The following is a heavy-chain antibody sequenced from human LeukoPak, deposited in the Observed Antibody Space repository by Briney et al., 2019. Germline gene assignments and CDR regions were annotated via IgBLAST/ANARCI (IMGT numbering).Heavy chain of an antibody. CDR1: GFTFSSYE. V-gene: IGHV3-74*01. CDR3: ARAVYYSNYLGY. CDR2: INSDGSST. Sequence: GGSLRLSCAASGFTFSSYEMNWVRQAPGKGLVWVSRINSDGSSTNYADSVKGRFTISRDNAKNTLYLQMNSLRAEDTAMYYCARAVYYSNYLGYWGQGTLVTVSS. D-gene: IGHD3-10*01. J-gene: IGHJ4*01.